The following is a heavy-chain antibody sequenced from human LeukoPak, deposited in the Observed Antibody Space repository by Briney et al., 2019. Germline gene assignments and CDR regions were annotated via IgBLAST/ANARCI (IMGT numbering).Heavy chain of an antibody. CDR3: AKGVLVPVAMTGPDAFDI. CDR2: ISGSGGST. J-gene: IGHJ3*02. Sequence: PGGSLRLSCAASGFTFSSYAMSWVRQAPGKGLEWVSAISGSGGSTYYADSVKGRFTISRDNSKNTLYLQMNSLRAEDTAVYYCAKGVLVPVAMTGPDAFDIWGQGTMVTVSS. V-gene: IGHV3-23*01. CDR1: GFTFSSYA. D-gene: IGHD2-2*01.